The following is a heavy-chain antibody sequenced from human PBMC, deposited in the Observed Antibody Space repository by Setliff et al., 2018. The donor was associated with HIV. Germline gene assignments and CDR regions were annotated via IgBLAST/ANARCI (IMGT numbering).Heavy chain of an antibody. CDR2: IRTKAYSGTT. V-gene: IGHV3-49*04. CDR1: GFTFDRYW. D-gene: IGHD4-4*01. Sequence: GGSLRLSCATSGFTFDRYWMHWVRQAPGKGLEWVAFIRTKAYSGTTEYAASVKDRFTISRDDSKSIAYLQMNSLKTEDSAVYYCSRDVLTNNYYYYGMDVWGQGTTVTVSS. J-gene: IGHJ6*02. CDR3: SRDVLTNNYYYYGMDV.